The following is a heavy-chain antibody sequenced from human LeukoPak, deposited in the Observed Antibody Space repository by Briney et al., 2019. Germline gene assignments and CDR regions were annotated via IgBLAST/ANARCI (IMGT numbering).Heavy chain of an antibody. D-gene: IGHD4-11*01. CDR2: ISSSSSYI. J-gene: IGHJ4*02. V-gene: IGHV3-21*01. CDR1: GFTFSTYT. Sequence: PGRSLRLSCAASGFTFSTYTMHWVRQAPGKGLEWVSSISSSSSYIYYADSVKGRFTISRDNAKNSLYLQMNSLRAEDTAVYYCARPNYSNRLAPFDYWGQGTLVTVSS. CDR3: ARPNYSNRLAPFDY.